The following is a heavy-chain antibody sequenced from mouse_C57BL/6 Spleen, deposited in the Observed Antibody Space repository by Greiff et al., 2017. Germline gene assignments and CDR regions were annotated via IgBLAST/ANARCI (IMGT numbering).Heavy chain of an antibody. J-gene: IGHJ1*03. CDR3: TRRVIKHWYFDV. CDR1: GYTFTSYW. V-gene: IGHV1-5*01. D-gene: IGHD2-4*01. CDR2: IYPGNSDT. Sequence: VQLQQSGTVLARPGASVKMSCKTSGYTFTSYWMHWVKQRPGKGLEWIGAIYPGNSDTSYNQKFKGKAKLTAVTSASTAYMELSSLTNEYSAVYYCTRRVIKHWYFDVWGTGTTVTVSS.